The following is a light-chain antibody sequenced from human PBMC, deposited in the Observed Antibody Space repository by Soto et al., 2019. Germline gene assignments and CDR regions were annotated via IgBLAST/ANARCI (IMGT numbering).Light chain of an antibody. J-gene: IGKJ1*01. V-gene: IGKV3-20*01. CDR3: QQYGSSGT. Sequence: LSPGERATLSCRASQSVSNNYLAWYQQKPGQAPRLLIYGASNRATGIPDRFSGSGSGTDFTLTISRLEPEDFAVYHCQQYGSSGTFGQGTKVDI. CDR2: GAS. CDR1: QSVSNNY.